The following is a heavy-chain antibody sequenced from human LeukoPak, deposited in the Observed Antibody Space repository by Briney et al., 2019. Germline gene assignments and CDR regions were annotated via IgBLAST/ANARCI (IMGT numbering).Heavy chain of an antibody. CDR1: GFTFSSYA. CDR2: ISGSGGST. Sequence: PGGSLRLSCAASGFTFSSYAMSWVRQAPGKGLEWVSAISGSGGSTYYADSVKGRFTISRDNSKNTLYLQMNSLRAEDTAVYYCAKGSRRNPTHPSTYYYMDVWGKGTTVTVSS. D-gene: IGHD1-14*01. J-gene: IGHJ6*03. V-gene: IGHV3-23*01. CDR3: AKGSRRNPTHPSTYYYMDV.